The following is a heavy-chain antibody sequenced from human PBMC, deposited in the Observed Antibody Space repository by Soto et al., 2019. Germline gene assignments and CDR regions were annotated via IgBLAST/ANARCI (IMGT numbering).Heavy chain of an antibody. CDR1: GFTFSHYG. CDR2: ISYDGSNK. Sequence: GGSLRLSCAASGFTFSHYGTHWVRQAPGKGLEWVAVISYDGSNKHYADSVKGRFTVSRDNSKNTLYLQMNSLRAEDTAVYFCARYSGKYQGPIDYWGQGTLVTVSS. J-gene: IGHJ4*02. V-gene: IGHV3-30*03. CDR3: ARYSGKYQGPIDY. D-gene: IGHD1-26*01.